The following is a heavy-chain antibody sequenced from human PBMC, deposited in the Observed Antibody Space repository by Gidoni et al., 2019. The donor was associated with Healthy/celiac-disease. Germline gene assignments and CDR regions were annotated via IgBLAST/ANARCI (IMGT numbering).Heavy chain of an antibody. V-gene: IGHV3-15*01. Sequence: EVQLVEHGGGLVQPGGSLRLSCAAPGFTFSNAWIRWVRQDPGKGLEWVGRIKSKTDGGTTDYAAPVKGRFTISRDDSKNTLYLQMNSLKTEDTAVYYCTTDSVYDSSMPPADAFDIWGQGTMVTVSS. D-gene: IGHD3-22*01. J-gene: IGHJ3*02. CDR2: IKSKTDGGTT. CDR3: TTDSVYDSSMPPADAFDI. CDR1: GFTFSNAW.